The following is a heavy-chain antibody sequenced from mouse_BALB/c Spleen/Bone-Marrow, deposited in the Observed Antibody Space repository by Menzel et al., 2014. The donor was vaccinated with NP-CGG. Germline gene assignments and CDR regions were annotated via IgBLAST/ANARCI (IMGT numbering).Heavy chain of an antibody. Sequence: EVKVEESGGGLVQPGGSRKLSCAASGFTFSSFGMHWVRQAPEKGLAWVAYISNGSSPIYYADTVKGRFTISRDNPKNTLFLQMTSLRSKDTAMYYCARKGAMITHYYAMDYWGQGPSVTVSS. D-gene: IGHD2-4*01. CDR2: ISNGSSPI. J-gene: IGHJ4*01. CDR1: GFTFSSFG. CDR3: ARKGAMITHYYAMDY. V-gene: IGHV5-17*02.